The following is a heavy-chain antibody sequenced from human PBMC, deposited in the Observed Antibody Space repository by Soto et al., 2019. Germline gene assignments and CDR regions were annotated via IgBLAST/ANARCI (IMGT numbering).Heavy chain of an antibody. D-gene: IGHD4-17*01. V-gene: IGHV3-7*01. CDR2: IKKDESEK. Sequence: GGSLRLSCTASGFTFSSYWMSWVRQAPGKGLEWVANIKKDESEKHYVDSVKGRFTISRNNAKNSLYLQMNSLRVEDTAVYYCAREGDVVTTVTTAYYYGMDVWGQGTTVTVSS. J-gene: IGHJ6*02. CDR1: GFTFSSYW. CDR3: AREGDVVTTVTTAYYYGMDV.